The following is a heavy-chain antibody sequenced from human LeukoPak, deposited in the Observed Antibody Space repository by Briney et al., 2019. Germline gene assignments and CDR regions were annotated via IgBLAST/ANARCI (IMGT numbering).Heavy chain of an antibody. V-gene: IGHV3-74*01. D-gene: IGHD3-22*01. Sequence: GGSLRLSCAASGFTFSSYWRHWVRQAPGEGLVWVSRINSDGSTTSYADSVKGRFTISRDNSKNMLYLQMNSLRVQDTAVYYCARNSDYYDYSPQSVWGQGTLVTVS. CDR3: ARNSDYYDYSPQSV. J-gene: IGHJ4*02. CDR1: GFTFSSYW. CDR2: INSDGSTT.